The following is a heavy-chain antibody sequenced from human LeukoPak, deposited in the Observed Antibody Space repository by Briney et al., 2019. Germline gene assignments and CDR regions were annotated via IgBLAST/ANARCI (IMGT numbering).Heavy chain of an antibody. CDR3: ASGGLYGDYTDY. V-gene: IGHV4-4*07. D-gene: IGHD2-2*02. CDR1: GGSISSYY. J-gene: IGHJ4*02. CDR2: IYTSGST. Sequence: SETLSLTCTVSGGSISSYYWSWIRQPAGKGLEWIGRIYTSGSTNYNPSLKSRVTMSADTSKNQFSLKLSSVTAADTAVYYCASGGLYGDYTDYWGQGTLVTVSS.